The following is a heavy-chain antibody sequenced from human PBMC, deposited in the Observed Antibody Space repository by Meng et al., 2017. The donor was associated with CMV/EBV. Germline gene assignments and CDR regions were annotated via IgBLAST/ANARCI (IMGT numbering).Heavy chain of an antibody. CDR1: GGSISSSSCY. CDR2: IYYSGST. V-gene: IGHV4-39*01. J-gene: IGHJ4*02. Sequence: GSLRLSCTVSGGSISSSSCYWGWIRQPPGKGLEWIGSIYYSGSTYYNPSLKSRVTISVDTSKNQFSLKLSSVTAADTAVYYCARQGGGDWGDYWGQGTLVTVSS. CDR3: ARQGGGDWGDY. D-gene: IGHD3-16*01.